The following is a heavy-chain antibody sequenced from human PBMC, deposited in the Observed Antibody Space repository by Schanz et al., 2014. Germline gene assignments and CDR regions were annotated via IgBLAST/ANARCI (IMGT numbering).Heavy chain of an antibody. Sequence: VQLLESGGGLVKPGGSLRLSCAASEFTFSDYYMTWIRQAPGKGLEWVSDISDSGDSTHYADSVKGRFTISRDNAKNSLFLQMNSLRAEDTAVYFCARDGGRDGYNLAFDVWGQGTLVTVSS. CDR3: ARDGGRDGYNLAFDV. CDR1: EFTFSDYY. CDR2: ISDSGDST. V-gene: IGHV3-11*01. J-gene: IGHJ3*01. D-gene: IGHD5-12*01.